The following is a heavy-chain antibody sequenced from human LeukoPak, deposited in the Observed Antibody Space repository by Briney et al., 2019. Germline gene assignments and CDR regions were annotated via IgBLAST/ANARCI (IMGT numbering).Heavy chain of an antibody. Sequence: PGGSLRLSCAASGFTFNSYAMYWVRQAPGKGLEWVANINQDGSEKYYVDSVKGRFTISRDTAKNSLDLQMNNLRAEDTAAYYCARDRGYTSFDYWSQGILVTVSS. CDR1: GFTFNSYA. CDR2: INQDGSEK. V-gene: IGHV3-7*01. CDR3: ARDRGYTSFDY. D-gene: IGHD5-18*01. J-gene: IGHJ4*02.